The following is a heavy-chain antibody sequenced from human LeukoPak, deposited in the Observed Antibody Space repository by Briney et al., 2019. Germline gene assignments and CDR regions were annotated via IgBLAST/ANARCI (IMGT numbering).Heavy chain of an antibody. CDR3: ARFTMVRGAFDP. Sequence: GASVKVSCKASGYTFTSYDINWVRQATGQGLEWMGWMNPNSGNTGYAQKFQGRVTMTRNTSISTAYMELSSLRSEDTAVYYCARFTMVRGAFDPWGQGTLVTVSS. CDR2: MNPNSGNT. V-gene: IGHV1-8*01. D-gene: IGHD3-10*01. CDR1: GYTFTSYD. J-gene: IGHJ5*02.